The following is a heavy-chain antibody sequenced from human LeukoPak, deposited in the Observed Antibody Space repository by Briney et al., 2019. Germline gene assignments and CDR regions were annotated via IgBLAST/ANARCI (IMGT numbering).Heavy chain of an antibody. CDR1: GFSINYYY. D-gene: IGHD2-21*02. CDR2: IYTVGST. V-gene: IGHV3-66*01. Sequence: AGGSLRLSCAPSGFSINYYYMTWIRQTPGKGLDWVSVIYTVGSTNYGDSVKGRFTISRDNSKNTLYLQMNRLRADDTAIYCCARGQSYCGADCYSDWGQGTLVTVSS. J-gene: IGHJ4*02. CDR3: ARGQSYCGADCYSD.